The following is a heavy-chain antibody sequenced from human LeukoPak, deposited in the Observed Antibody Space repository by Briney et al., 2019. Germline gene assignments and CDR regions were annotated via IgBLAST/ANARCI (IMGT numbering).Heavy chain of an antibody. V-gene: IGHV1-18*01. CDR3: AREGNNRGDTEYGMDV. Sequence: ASVKVSCRASGYTFTSYGISWVRQAPGQGLEWMGWISAYNGNTNYAQKLQGRVTMATDTSTSTTYMELRSLRSDDTAVYYCAREGNNRGDTEYGMDVWGQGTTVTVSS. J-gene: IGHJ6*02. CDR1: GYTFTSYG. CDR2: ISAYNGNT. D-gene: IGHD1/OR15-1a*01.